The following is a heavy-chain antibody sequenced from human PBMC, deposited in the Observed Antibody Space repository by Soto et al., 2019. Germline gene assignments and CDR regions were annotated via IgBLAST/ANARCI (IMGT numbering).Heavy chain of an antibody. V-gene: IGHV4-39*01. CDR3: ASYRGAFYFDS. Sequence: PSETLSLTCSVSGGSINSSSNYWGWIRQTPGRGLEWIGSVYNSGFTHYTPSLKSRVTISVDTPKNQFSLKLTSVTAADTAVYYCASYRGAFYFDSWGQGILVTVYS. CDR2: VYNSGFT. CDR1: GGSINSSSNY. J-gene: IGHJ4*02. D-gene: IGHD4-4*01.